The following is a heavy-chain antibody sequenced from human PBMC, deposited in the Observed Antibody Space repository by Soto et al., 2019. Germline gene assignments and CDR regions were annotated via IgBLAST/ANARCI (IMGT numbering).Heavy chain of an antibody. CDR2: INAGNGNT. CDR1: GYTFTSYA. V-gene: IGHV1-3*01. J-gene: IGHJ5*02. CDR3: ARETYDFWSGYNWFDP. Sequence: QVQLVQSGAEVKKPGASVKVSCKASGYTFTSYAMHWVRQAPGQRLEWMGWINAGNGNTKYSQKFQGRVTITRDTSASTAYMELSSLRSEDTAVYYCARETYDFWSGYNWFDPWGQGTLGTVSS. D-gene: IGHD3-3*01.